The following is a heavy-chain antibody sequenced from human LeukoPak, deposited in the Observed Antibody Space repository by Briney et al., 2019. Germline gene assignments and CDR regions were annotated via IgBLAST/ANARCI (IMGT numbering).Heavy chain of an antibody. J-gene: IGHJ4*02. V-gene: IGHV3-7*01. CDR3: ARGRSGSNDGAVDF. Sequence: QTGGSLRLSRAASGFSFSNYWMNWVRQAPGKGREWVANIKQDGSETHYVDSVEGRFTISRDNAQNSLYLQMNSLRGEDTAIYYCARGRSGSNDGAVDFWGQGILVTVSS. CDR1: GFSFSNYW. CDR2: IKQDGSET. D-gene: IGHD1-1*01.